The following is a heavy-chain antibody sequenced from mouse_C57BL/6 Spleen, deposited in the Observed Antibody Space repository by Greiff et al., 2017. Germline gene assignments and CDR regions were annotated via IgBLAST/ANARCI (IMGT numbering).Heavy chain of an antibody. V-gene: IGHV1-42*01. J-gene: IGHJ3*01. CDR1: GYSFTGYY. CDR2: INPSTGGT. Sequence: EVQLQQSGPELVKPGASVKISCKASGYSFTGYYMNWVKQSPEKSLEWIGEINPSTGGTTYNQKFKAKATLTVDKSSSTAYMQLKSLTSEDSAVYYCARNIYYYGSSWFAYWGQGTLVTVSA. D-gene: IGHD1-1*01. CDR3: ARNIYYYGSSWFAY.